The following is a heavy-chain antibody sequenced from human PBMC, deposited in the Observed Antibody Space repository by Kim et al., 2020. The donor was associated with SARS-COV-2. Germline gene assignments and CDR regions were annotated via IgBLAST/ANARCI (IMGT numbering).Heavy chain of an antibody. CDR3: ASGSSPYFDY. J-gene: IGHJ4*02. D-gene: IGHD3-10*01. Sequence: GGSLRLSCAASGFTFDDYAMHWVRQAPGKGLEWVSGISWNSGSIGYADSVKGRFTISRDNAKNSLYLQMNSLRAEGTALYYCASGSSPYFDYWGQGTLVTVSS. CDR1: GFTFDDYA. CDR2: ISWNSGSI. V-gene: IGHV3-9*01.